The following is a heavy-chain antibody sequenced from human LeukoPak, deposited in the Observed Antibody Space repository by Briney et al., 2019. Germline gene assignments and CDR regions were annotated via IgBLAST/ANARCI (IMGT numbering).Heavy chain of an antibody. Sequence: SETLSLTCTGSGGSISSYYWSWIRQPPGKGLGWIEYIYYSGSTNSNPSLKSRVTTSVDTSKKQFSLQLTSVTAADTAVYYCARRLGRRFGERFYYYYYMDVWGKGTTVTISS. J-gene: IGHJ6*03. CDR3: ARRLGRRFGERFYYYYYMDV. V-gene: IGHV4-59*12. CDR2: IYYSGST. CDR1: GGSISSYY. D-gene: IGHD3-10*01.